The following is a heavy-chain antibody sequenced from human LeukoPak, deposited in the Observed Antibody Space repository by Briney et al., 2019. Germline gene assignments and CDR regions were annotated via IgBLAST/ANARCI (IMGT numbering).Heavy chain of an antibody. CDR3: ARGPGSRGG. J-gene: IGHJ4*02. Sequence: SENLSLTRTVSGYSISSGYYWGWIRQPPGKWLEGIESIYHSGSTYYKPSRKSTMTIDVDTYKNYIALNIRSVTAADAAVYYCARGPGSRGGWGQGTLVTVSS. D-gene: IGHD3-10*01. CDR2: IYHSGST. V-gene: IGHV4-38-2*02. CDR1: GYSISSGYY.